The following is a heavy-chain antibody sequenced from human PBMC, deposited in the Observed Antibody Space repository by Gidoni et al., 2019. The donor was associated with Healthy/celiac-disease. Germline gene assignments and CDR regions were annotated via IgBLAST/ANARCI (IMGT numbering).Heavy chain of an antibody. J-gene: IGHJ4*02. V-gene: IGHV1-69*01. Sequence: QVQLVQSGAEVKKHGSSVKVSCKGSGGTFSSYAISWVRQTPGQGLEWMGGIIPIFGTANYAQKFQGRVTITSDESTSTAYMELSSLRSEDTAVYYCARGEWLRYFDYWGQGTLVTVSS. CDR1: GGTFSSYA. CDR2: IIPIFGTA. CDR3: ARGEWLRYFDY. D-gene: IGHD3-3*01.